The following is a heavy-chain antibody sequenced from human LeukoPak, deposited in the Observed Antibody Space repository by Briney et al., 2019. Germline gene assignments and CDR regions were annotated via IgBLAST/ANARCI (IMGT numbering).Heavy chain of an antibody. V-gene: IGHV1-46*01. D-gene: IGHD1-26*01. CDR1: GYTFTSYY. CDR3: ARGWRRDKVGAFFDY. Sequence: ASVKVSCKASGYTFTSYYMHWVRQAPGQGLEWMGIINPSGGSTSYAQKFQGRVTMTRDTSISTAYMELSSLRSEDTAVYYCARGWRRDKVGAFFDYWGQGTLVTVSS. J-gene: IGHJ4*02. CDR2: INPSGGST.